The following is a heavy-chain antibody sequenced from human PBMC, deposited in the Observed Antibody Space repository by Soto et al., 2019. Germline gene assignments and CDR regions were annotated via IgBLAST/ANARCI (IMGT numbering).Heavy chain of an antibody. CDR3: ARLPKGSLVTA. CDR1: GFRFSEHS. V-gene: IGHV3-48*02. CDR2: ISSNSGKT. D-gene: IGHD2-21*02. J-gene: IGHJ4*02. Sequence: VVLVESGGGLVSPGGSLRLSCVASGFRFSEHSMNWVRQAPGKGLQWISYISSNSGKTYYADSVKGRFTVSRDNAKNALFLQMNSLRDDDTATYYCARLPKGSLVTAWGQGARVTVSS.